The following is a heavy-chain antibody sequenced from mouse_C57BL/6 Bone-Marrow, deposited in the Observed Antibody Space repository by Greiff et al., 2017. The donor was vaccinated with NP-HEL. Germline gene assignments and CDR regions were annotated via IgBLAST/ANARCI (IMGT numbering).Heavy chain of an antibody. CDR2: SRNKANDYTT. V-gene: IGHV7-1*01. Sequence: EVKLVESGGGLVQSGRSLRLSCATSGFTFSDFYMEWVRQAPGKGLEWIAASRNKANDYTTEYSASVKGRFIVSRDTSQSILYLQMNALRAEDTAIYYCARESPSYYAMDYWGQGTSVTVSS. CDR1: GFTFSDFY. J-gene: IGHJ4*01. CDR3: ARESPSYYAMDY.